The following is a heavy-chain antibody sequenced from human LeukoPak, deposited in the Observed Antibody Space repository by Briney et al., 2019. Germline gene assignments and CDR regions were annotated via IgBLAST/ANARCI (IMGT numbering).Heavy chain of an antibody. V-gene: IGHV4-4*07. CDR3: ARETMIVTRFNWFDP. CDR2: IYTSGIT. J-gene: IGHJ5*02. Sequence: SETLSLTCTVSGGSISSYFWSWIRQPAGKGLEWIGRIYTSGITNCNPSLKSRVTMSVDTSKNQFSLKLSSVTAADTAVYYCARETMIVTRFNWFDPWGQGTQVTVSS. CDR1: GGSISSYF. D-gene: IGHD3-22*01.